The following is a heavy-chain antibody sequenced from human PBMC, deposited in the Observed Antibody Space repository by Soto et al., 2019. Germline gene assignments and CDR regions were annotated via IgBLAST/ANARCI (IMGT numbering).Heavy chain of an antibody. D-gene: IGHD3-10*01. J-gene: IGHJ4*02. V-gene: IGHV3-48*02. CDR1: GFIFRTCS. CDR2: INDVSDAI. CDR3: AGDQPGKFGLYF. Sequence: PGGSLRLSCSASGFIFRTCSMSWVRHVPGKGLEWLSYINDVSDAIFYADSVKGRFTISRDNARNLLFLHMTSLRDDDTAVYYLAGDQPGKFGLYFRGQGTLVTSPQ.